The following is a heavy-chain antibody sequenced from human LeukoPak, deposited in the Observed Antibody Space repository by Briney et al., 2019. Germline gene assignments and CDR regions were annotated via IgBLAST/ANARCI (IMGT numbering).Heavy chain of an antibody. CDR3: ASERYDSSGYYYSDY. CDR1: GFTVSSNY. V-gene: IGHV3-53*01. J-gene: IGHJ4*02. CDR2: IYSGGST. Sequence: GGSLRPSCAASGFTVSSNYMSWVRQAPGKGLEWVSVIYSGGSTYYADSVKGRFTISRDNSKNTLYLQMNSLRAEDTAVYYCASERYDSSGYYYSDYWGQGTLVTVSS. D-gene: IGHD3-22*01.